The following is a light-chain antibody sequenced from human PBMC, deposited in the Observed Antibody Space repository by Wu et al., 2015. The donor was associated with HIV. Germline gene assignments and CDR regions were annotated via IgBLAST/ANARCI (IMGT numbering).Light chain of an antibody. Sequence: DLQLTQSPSTLSASVGDRVTITCRASQGISNFLAWYQQKPGKPPKVLIYAASTLQSGAPSRFSGSGSGTEFTLTISSLEPEDFGVYYCQHRSDWPTFGQGTKVEIQ. CDR3: QHRSDWPT. CDR2: AAS. CDR1: QGISNF. V-gene: IGKV1-27*01. J-gene: IGKJ1*01.